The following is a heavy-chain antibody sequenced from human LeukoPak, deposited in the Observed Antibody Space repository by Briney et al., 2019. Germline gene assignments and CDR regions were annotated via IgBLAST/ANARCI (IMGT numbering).Heavy chain of an antibody. D-gene: IGHD4-17*01. CDR2: IYYSGST. Sequence: SETLSLTCTVSGGSISSHYWSWIRQPPGKGLEWIGYIYYSGSTNYNPSLKSRVTISVDTSKNQFSLKLSSVTAADTAVYYCARDKYEVYGDYADDEYYYYYMDVWGKGTTVTVSS. J-gene: IGHJ6*03. V-gene: IGHV4-59*11. CDR3: ARDKYEVYGDYADDEYYYYYMDV. CDR1: GGSISSHY.